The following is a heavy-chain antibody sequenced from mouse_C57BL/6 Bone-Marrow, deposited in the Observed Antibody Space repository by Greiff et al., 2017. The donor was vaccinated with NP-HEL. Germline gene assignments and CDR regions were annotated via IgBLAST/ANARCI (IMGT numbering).Heavy chain of an antibody. D-gene: IGHD1-1*01. Sequence: DVMLVESGGGLVKPGGSLKLSCAASGFTFSSYAMSWVRQTPEKRLEWVATISDGGSYTYYPDNVKGRFTISRDNAKNNLYLQMSHLKSEDTAMYYCARGDGYGSSYGYFDVWGTGTTVTVSS. CDR1: GFTFSSYA. CDR2: ISDGGSYT. J-gene: IGHJ1*03. CDR3: ARGDGYGSSYGYFDV. V-gene: IGHV5-4*03.